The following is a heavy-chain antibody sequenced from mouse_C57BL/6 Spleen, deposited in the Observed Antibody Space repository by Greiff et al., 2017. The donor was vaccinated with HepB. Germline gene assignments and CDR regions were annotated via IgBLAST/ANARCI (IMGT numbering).Heavy chain of an antibody. CDR1: GYAFSSYW. J-gene: IGHJ2*01. CDR2: IYPGDGDT. V-gene: IGHV1-80*01. Sequence: VQLVESGAELVKPGASVKISCKASGYAFSSYWMNWVKQRPGKGLEWIGQIYPGDGDTNYNGKFKGKATLTADKSSSTAYMQLSSLTSEDSAVYFCARDYDGYDYFDYWGQGTTLTVSS. D-gene: IGHD2-3*01. CDR3: ARDYDGYDYFDY.